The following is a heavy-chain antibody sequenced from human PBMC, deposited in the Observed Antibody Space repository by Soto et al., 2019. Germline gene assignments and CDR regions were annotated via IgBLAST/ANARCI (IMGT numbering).Heavy chain of an antibody. D-gene: IGHD3-9*01. V-gene: IGHV4-59*08. CDR3: ARSHDILTGYPDY. CDR2: IYYSGST. CDR1: DGSISSYY. Sequence: SETMSLTCTVSDGSISSYYWSWIRQPPGKGLEWIGYIYYSGSTNYNPSLKSRVTISVDTSKNQFSLKLSSVTAADTAVYYCARSHDILTGYPDYWGQGTLVTVSS. J-gene: IGHJ4*02.